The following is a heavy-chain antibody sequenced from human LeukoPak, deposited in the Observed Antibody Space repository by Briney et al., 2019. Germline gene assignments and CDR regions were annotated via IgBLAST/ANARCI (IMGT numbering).Heavy chain of an antibody. Sequence: ASVKVSCKASGYTFTSYYMHWVRQAPGQGLEWMGIINPSGGSTSYAQKFQGRVTMTRDMSTSTVYMELSSLRSEDTAVYYCARGNSGWHDPSHYMDVWGKGTTVTVSS. CDR1: GYTFTSYY. J-gene: IGHJ6*03. D-gene: IGHD6-19*01. CDR2: INPSGGST. CDR3: ARGNSGWHDPSHYMDV. V-gene: IGHV1-46*01.